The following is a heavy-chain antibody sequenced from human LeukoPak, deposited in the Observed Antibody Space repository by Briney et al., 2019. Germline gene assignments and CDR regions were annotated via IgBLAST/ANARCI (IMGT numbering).Heavy chain of an antibody. CDR3: ARGETWFGELSYDY. J-gene: IGHJ4*02. CDR1: GYTFTSYG. Sequence: ASVKVSCKASGYTFTSYGINWVRQATGQGLEWMGWMNPNSGNTGYAQKFQGRVTMTRNTSISTAYMELSSLRSEDTAVYYCARGETWFGELSYDYWGQGTLVTVSS. CDR2: MNPNSGNT. V-gene: IGHV1-8*01. D-gene: IGHD3-10*01.